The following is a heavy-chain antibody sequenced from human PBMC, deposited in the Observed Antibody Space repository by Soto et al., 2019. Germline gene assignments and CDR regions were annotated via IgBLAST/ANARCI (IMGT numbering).Heavy chain of an antibody. Sequence: QVQLQESGPGLVKPSETLSLTCTVSGGSISSYYWSWIRQPAGKGLEWIGRIYTSGSTNYNPSLKSRVTMSVDTSKTQFSLKLSSATAADTAVYYCASRISERSYYYGMDVWGQGTTVTVSS. D-gene: IGHD3-3*02. J-gene: IGHJ6*02. CDR3: ASRISERSYYYGMDV. V-gene: IGHV4-4*07. CDR2: IYTSGST. CDR1: GGSISSYY.